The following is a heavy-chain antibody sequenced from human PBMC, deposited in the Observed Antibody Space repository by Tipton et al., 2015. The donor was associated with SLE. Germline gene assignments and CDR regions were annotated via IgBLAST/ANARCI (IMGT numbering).Heavy chain of an antibody. CDR2: IGHSGGT. D-gene: IGHD5-12*01. J-gene: IGHJ4*02. Sequence: TLSLTCAVYGGSFSDYFWTWIRQPPGKGLEWIGEIGHSGGTNYNPSLKSRVTISVDTSKGQFSLKLSSVTAADTAVYYCAVRRVDRYYFDYWGQGTLVTVSS. CDR3: AVRRVDRYYFDY. CDR1: GGSFSDYF. V-gene: IGHV4-34*01.